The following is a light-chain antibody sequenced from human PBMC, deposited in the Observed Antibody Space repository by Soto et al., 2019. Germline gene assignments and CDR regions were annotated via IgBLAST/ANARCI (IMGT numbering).Light chain of an antibody. CDR1: SSDVGGYNY. Sequence: QSALTQPASVSGSPGQSITISSTGTSSDVGGYNYVSWYQQHPGKAPKLMIYDVSNRPSGVSNRFSGSKSGNTASLTISGLQAEDEADYYCISYTSSSTLVVFGGGTKVTVL. CDR3: ISYTSSSTLVV. V-gene: IGLV2-14*01. J-gene: IGLJ2*01. CDR2: DVS.